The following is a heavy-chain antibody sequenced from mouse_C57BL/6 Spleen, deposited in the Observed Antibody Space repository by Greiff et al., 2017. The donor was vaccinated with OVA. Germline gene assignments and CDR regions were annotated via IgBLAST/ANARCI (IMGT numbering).Heavy chain of an antibody. CDR1: GYAFSSSW. J-gene: IGHJ3*01. D-gene: IGHD2-4*01. V-gene: IGHV1-82*01. Sequence: QVQLQQSGPELVKPGASVKISCKASGYAFSSSWVNWVKQRPGTGLEWIGRISPGDGDTNYTGKFKGKATLTADKSSSTAYMQLSSLTSEDSAVYFCAREDDYAWFAYWGQGTLVTVSA. CDR2: ISPGDGDT. CDR3: AREDDYAWFAY.